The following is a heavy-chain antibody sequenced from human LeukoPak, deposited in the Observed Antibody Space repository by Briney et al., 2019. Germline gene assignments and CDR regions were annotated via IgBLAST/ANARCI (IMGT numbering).Heavy chain of an antibody. CDR1: GIRFSGSG. CDR2: IQFDGINI. D-gene: IGHD2-15*01. V-gene: IGHV3-30*02. J-gene: IGHJ5*02. CDR3: AREAGTVVIGRFDP. Sequence: TGGSLRLSCAASGIRFSGSGMHWVRQPPGKGLEWVAFIQFDGINIKYADSVKGRFTISRDNSKNTAWLQMNSLTTDDTAVYYCAREAGTVVIGRFDPWGQGTLVTVSS.